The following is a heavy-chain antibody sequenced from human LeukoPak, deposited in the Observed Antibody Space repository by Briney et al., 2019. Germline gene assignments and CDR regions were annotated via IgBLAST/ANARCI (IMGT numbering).Heavy chain of an antibody. CDR2: IYPGGSDT. CDR3: ARHRGRIAAAGYFDY. Sequence: GESLKISCKGSGYSFTSYWIGWVRQMPGKGLEWMGIIYPGGSDTRYSPSFQGQVTISADKSISTAYLQWSSLKASDTAMYYCARHRGRIAAAGYFDYWGQGTLVTVSS. J-gene: IGHJ4*02. CDR1: GYSFTSYW. V-gene: IGHV5-51*01. D-gene: IGHD6-13*01.